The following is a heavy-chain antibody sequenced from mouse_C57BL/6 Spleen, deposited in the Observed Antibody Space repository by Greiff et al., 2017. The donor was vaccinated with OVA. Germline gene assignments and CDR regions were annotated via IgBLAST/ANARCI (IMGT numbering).Heavy chain of an antibody. V-gene: IGHV1-82*01. CDR3: ARRDYYWYFDV. CDR2: IYPGDGDT. D-gene: IGHD2-4*01. J-gene: IGHJ1*03. CDR1: GYAFSSSW. Sequence: VQRVESGPELVKPGASVKISCKASGYAFSSSWMNWVKQRPGKGLEWIGRIYPGDGDTNYNGKFKGKATLTADKSSSTAYMQLSSLTSEDSAVYFCARRDYYWYFDVWGTGTTVTVSS.